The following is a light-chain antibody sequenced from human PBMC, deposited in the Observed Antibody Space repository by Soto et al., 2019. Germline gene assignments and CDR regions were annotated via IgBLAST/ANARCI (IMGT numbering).Light chain of an antibody. Sequence: DIQMTQSPSSLSASVGDRVTITCRASRNIHSYLNWYQQKPGQAPKLLIYAASSLQSGVPSRFSGSGSETDITLTISSLQSEDFATYYCQQSYSRPPAFGQGTKVAIK. CDR3: QQSYSRPPA. CDR1: RNIHSY. V-gene: IGKV1-39*01. J-gene: IGKJ1*01. CDR2: AAS.